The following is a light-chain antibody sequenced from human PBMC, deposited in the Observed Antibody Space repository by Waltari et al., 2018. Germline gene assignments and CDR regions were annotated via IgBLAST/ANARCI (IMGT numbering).Light chain of an antibody. Sequence: DFVLTQSPVSPAVSWRERDTIPCHSSQCGLYSSDNKNYLAWYQQKAGQPPKLLLYWASTRESGVPDRFSGSGSGTYFTLTISSLQAEDVAVYYCQQYYSTPLTFGGGTKVEIK. V-gene: IGKV4-1*01. CDR2: WAS. CDR3: QQYYSTPLT. J-gene: IGKJ4*01. CDR1: QCGLYSSDNKNY.